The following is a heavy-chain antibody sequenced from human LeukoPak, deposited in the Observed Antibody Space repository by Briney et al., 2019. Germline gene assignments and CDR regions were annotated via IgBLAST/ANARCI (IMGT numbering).Heavy chain of an antibody. CDR2: ITGSGGTT. J-gene: IGHJ4*02. CDR3: AKMQGYFDY. CDR1: GFTFTSYA. Sequence: PGGSLTLSCAASGFTFTSYAMSWVRQAPGKGLEWVSAITGSGGTTYYADFVKGRFTISRDNSKNTLYLQMNGLRVEDTAVYYCAKMQGYFDYWGQGTLVTVSS. V-gene: IGHV3-23*01.